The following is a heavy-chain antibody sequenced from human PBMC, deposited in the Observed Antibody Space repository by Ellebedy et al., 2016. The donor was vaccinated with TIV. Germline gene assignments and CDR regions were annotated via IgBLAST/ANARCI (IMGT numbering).Heavy chain of an antibody. CDR3: VREGTQCPGGQCHSVAFDI. D-gene: IGHD2-8*02. Sequence: GESLKISXVASGFTFSSYGIHWIRQAPGRGLEWVALIWSDGTNKFYADSVKGRFTISRDNTKNMLYLQMNSLRADDTALYYCVREGTQCPGGQCHSVAFDIWGQGTLVTVSS. CDR1: GFTFSSYG. V-gene: IGHV3-33*01. J-gene: IGHJ3*02. CDR2: IWSDGTNK.